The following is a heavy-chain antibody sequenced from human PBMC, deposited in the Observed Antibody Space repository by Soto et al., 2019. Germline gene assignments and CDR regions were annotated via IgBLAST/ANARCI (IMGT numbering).Heavy chain of an antibody. D-gene: IGHD3-16*01. V-gene: IGHV3-21*01. CDR1: GFTFSSHT. CDR2: ISATGSDI. Sequence: EVDLVESGGGLAKPGGALRLSCTDSGFTFSSHTMKWVRQAPGNGLEWVSSISATGSDIYYGDSVMGRFTISRDNAKNSLYLQLNNLRVEDTAVYYCARGYDVVRVPVAIRIAYFDHWGQGTVVTVSS. CDR3: ARGYDVVRVPVAIRIAYFDH. J-gene: IGHJ4*02.